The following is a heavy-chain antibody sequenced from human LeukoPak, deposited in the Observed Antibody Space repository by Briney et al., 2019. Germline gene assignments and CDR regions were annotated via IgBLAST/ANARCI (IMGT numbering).Heavy chain of an antibody. CDR3: ARAVPPGYSSSWHLAFDY. D-gene: IGHD6-13*01. V-gene: IGHV4-39*01. CDR1: GGSISSSSYY. CDR2: IYYSGST. Sequence: SETLSLTCTVSGGSISSSSYYWGWIRQPPGKGLEWIGSIYYSGSTYYNPSLKSRVTISVDTSENQFSLKLSSVTAADTAVYYCARAVPPGYSSSWHLAFDYWGQGTLVTVSS. J-gene: IGHJ4*02.